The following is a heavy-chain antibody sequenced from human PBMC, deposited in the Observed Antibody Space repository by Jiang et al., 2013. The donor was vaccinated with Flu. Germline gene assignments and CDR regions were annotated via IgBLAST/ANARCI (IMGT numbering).Heavy chain of an antibody. CDR2: IYYSGST. CDR3: ARHGDNYYDSSGYMLAFDI. CDR1: GGSISSGGYY. Sequence: GSGLVKPSQTLSLTCTVSGGSISSGGYYWSWIRQHPGKGLEWIGYIYYSGSTYYNPSLKSRVTISVDTSKNQFSLKLSSVTAADTAVYYCARHGDNYYDSSGYMLAFDIWGQGTMVTVSS. D-gene: IGHD3-22*01. V-gene: IGHV4-31*03. J-gene: IGHJ3*02.